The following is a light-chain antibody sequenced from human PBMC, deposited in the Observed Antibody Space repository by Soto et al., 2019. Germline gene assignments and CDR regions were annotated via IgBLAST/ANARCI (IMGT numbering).Light chain of an antibody. J-gene: IGKJ1*01. CDR1: QSIPNS. V-gene: IGKV1-39*01. CDR3: QQSFSSSWT. Sequence: DSQLTQSRSSLSASIGHRFTITCRASQSIPNSLNWYQQKTGKAPKLLSYATSGLQSGVPSRFSGSGSGTDFTLTISSLKREDFEAYYCQQSFSSSWTFGQGTKVDIK. CDR2: ATS.